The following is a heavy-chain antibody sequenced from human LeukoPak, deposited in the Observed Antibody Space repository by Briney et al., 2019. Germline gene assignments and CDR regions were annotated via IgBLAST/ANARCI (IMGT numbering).Heavy chain of an antibody. Sequence: SQTLSLTCTVSGGSISSGGYYWSWIRQHPGKGLEWIGYIYYSGSTYYNPSLRSRVTISVDTSKNQFSLKLSSVTAADTAVYYCTRGYSYGDFDYWGQGTLVTVSS. CDR2: IYYSGST. D-gene: IGHD5-18*01. J-gene: IGHJ4*02. V-gene: IGHV4-31*03. CDR3: TRGYSYGDFDY. CDR1: GGSISSGGYY.